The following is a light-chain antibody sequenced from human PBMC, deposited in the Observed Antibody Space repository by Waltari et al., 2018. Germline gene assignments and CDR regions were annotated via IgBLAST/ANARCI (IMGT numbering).Light chain of an antibody. CDR3: MEALQSVT. J-gene: IGKJ5*01. CDR2: LGS. CDR1: QSLLHRIGYDY. V-gene: IGKV2-28*01. Sequence: IVMTQSLLTLPVTPGEPPTIFCRPSQSLLHRIGYDYLDWYLQKPGQSPQLLIYLGSSRASGVPDRFSGSGSGTDFTLKIRRVEAEDAGVYYCMEALQSVTFGQGTRLEIK.